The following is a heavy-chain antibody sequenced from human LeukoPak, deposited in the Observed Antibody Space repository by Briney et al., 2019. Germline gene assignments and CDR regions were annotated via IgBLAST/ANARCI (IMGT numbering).Heavy chain of an antibody. J-gene: IGHJ3*02. CDR3: ARLSGTIVSLLAFDI. Sequence: GESLKISCKGSGYSFTTYWIGWVRQMPGKGLEWMGIIYPDDSDTRYSPSFQGQVTISADKSISTAYLQWSSLKASDTAMYYCARLSGTIVSLLAFDIWGQGTMVTVSS. V-gene: IGHV5-51*01. CDR1: GYSFTTYW. CDR2: IYPDDSDT. D-gene: IGHD5/OR15-5a*01.